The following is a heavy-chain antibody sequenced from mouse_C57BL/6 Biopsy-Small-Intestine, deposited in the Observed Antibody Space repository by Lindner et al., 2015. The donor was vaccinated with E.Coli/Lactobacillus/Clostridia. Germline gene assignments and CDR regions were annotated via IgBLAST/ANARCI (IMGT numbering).Heavy chain of an antibody. J-gene: IGHJ2*01. CDR2: IYPGDGDT. CDR1: GFAFSSSW. V-gene: IGHV1-82*01. CDR3: ARGDGYYFDY. D-gene: IGHD2-3*01. Sequence: VQLQESGPELVKPGASVKTSCKASGFAFSSSWMNWMRRRPGKGLEWIGRIYPGDGDTNYNGKFKGKATLTADRSSSTAYMQLNSLTSEDSAVYFCARGDGYYFDYWGQGTTLTVSS.